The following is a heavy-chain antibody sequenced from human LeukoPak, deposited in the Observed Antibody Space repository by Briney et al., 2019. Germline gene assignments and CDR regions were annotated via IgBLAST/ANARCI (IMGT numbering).Heavy chain of an antibody. CDR3: AKDALYYGSGSYYTDWFDP. V-gene: IGHV3-9*01. CDR1: GFTFDDYA. J-gene: IGHJ5*02. D-gene: IGHD3-10*01. CDR2: ISWNSGSI. Sequence: GGSLRLSCAASGFTFDDYAMHWVRQAPGKGLEWVSGISWNSGSIGYADSVKGRLTISRDNAKNTLYLQMNSLRAEDTAVYYCAKDALYYGSGSYYTDWFDPWGQGTLVTVSS.